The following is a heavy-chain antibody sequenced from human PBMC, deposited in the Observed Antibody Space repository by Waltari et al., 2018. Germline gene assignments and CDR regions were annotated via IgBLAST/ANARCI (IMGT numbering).Heavy chain of an antibody. D-gene: IGHD1-26*01. V-gene: IGHV4-39*07. CDR3: AREAGEWELPDDFDY. CDR1: GGSISSSSYY. Sequence: QLQLQESGPGLVKPSETLSLTCTVSGGSISSSSYYWGWIRQPPGKGLEWNGSIYYSGSTYYNPYLKSRVTICVDTSKNQSYLKLSSVTAADTAGYYCAREAGEWELPDDFDYWGQGNLVTVSS. CDR2: IYYSGST. J-gene: IGHJ4*02.